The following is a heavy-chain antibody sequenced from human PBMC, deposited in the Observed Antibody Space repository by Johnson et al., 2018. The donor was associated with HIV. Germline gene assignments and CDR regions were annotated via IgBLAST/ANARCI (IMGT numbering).Heavy chain of an antibody. V-gene: IGHV3-30*04. CDR2: ISYDGSKK. Sequence: QVQLVESGGGVVQPGGSLRLSCAASGFTFSSYAMYWVRQAPGKGLEWVAVISYDGSKKYHADSVKGRFTISRDNAKNSLYLQMNSLRAEDTAVYYFASEIVEYSRSSYAFDIWGQGTMVTVSS. D-gene: IGHD6-6*01. J-gene: IGHJ3*02. CDR3: ASEIVEYSRSSYAFDI. CDR1: GFTFSSYA.